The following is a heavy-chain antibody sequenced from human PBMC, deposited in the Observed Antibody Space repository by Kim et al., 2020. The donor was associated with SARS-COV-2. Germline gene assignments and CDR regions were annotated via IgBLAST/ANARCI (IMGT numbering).Heavy chain of an antibody. Sequence: SETLSLTCTVSGGSISSYFWSWIRQPPGKGLEYIGYIYYSGSTSYNPSLQSRVTISVDPSKNQFSLRLSSVTAAATAVYFCASLHSRGYFEYWGQGNLVT. CDR3: ASLHSRGYFEY. CDR2: IYYSGST. D-gene: IGHD3-22*01. V-gene: IGHV4-59*01. J-gene: IGHJ4*02. CDR1: GGSISSYF.